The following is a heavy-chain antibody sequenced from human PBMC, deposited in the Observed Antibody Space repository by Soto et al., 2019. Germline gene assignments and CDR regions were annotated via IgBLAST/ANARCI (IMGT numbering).Heavy chain of an antibody. CDR1: GFTFSNYG. V-gene: IGHV3-30*18. CDR2: ISYDGNVA. CDR3: AKVGPITNWYFAY. Sequence: QVQLVESGGGVVQPGRSLRLSCAASGFTFSNYGMHWVRQAPGKGLEWVIVISYDGNVAYYADSVKGRFTISRDNSKNTLYLQMNSLRTEGTAMYYCAKVGPITNWYFAYWGQGTLVTVSS. D-gene: IGHD1-1*01. J-gene: IGHJ4*02.